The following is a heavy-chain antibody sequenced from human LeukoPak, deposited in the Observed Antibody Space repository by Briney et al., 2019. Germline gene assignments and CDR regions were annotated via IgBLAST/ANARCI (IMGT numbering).Heavy chain of an antibody. CDR3: ARGAPGSMIVVPNNWFDP. J-gene: IGHJ5*02. V-gene: IGHV4-30-2*01. Sequence: SETLSLTCTVSGGSISSGGYYWSWIRQPPGKGLEWIGYIYHSGSTYYNPSLKSRVTISVDRSKNQFSLKLSSVTAADTAVYYCARGAPGSMIVVPNNWFDPWGQGTLVTVSS. CDR2: IYHSGST. D-gene: IGHD3-22*01. CDR1: GGSISSGGYY.